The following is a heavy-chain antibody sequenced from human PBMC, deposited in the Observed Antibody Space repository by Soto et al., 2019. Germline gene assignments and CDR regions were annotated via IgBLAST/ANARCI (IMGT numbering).Heavy chain of an antibody. D-gene: IGHD4-17*01. V-gene: IGHV1-18*04. CDR3: ATVPTPTHGASNNHNWFDP. Sequence: ASVKVSCKTSGYTFTNYGINWVRQAPGQGLEWMGWISTYKGNTNYAQNVQDKVTMTTDTSTSTAYMELRSLRYEDTAVYYCATVPTPTHGASNNHNWFDPWGQGTLVTVSS. J-gene: IGHJ5*02. CDR1: GYTFTNYG. CDR2: ISTYKGNT.